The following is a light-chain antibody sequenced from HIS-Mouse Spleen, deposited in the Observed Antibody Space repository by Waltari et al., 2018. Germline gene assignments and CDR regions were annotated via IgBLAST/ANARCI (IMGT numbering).Light chain of an antibody. CDR1: ALPKKY. V-gene: IGLV3-10*01. CDR2: EAS. Sequence: SYELTQPPSVSVSPGQTARITCSGDALPKKYAYWYQQKSGQAPVLVIYEASKRPSGITGRFSGSSSGTMATLTISGAQVEDEADYYCYSTDSSGNHRVFGGGTKLTVL. J-gene: IGLJ2*01. CDR3: YSTDSSGNHRV.